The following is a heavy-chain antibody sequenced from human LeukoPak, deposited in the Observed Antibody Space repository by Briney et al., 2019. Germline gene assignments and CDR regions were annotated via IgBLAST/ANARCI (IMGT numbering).Heavy chain of an antibody. Sequence: GGSLRLSCAASGFTFSSCSMNWVRQAPGKGLEWVSSISSSSSYIYYADSVKGRFTISRDNAKNSLYLQMNSLRAEDTAVYYCARGLRKGMDVWGQGTTVTVSS. J-gene: IGHJ6*02. D-gene: IGHD3-16*01. CDR3: ARGLRKGMDV. CDR1: GFTFSSCS. CDR2: ISSSSSYI. V-gene: IGHV3-21*01.